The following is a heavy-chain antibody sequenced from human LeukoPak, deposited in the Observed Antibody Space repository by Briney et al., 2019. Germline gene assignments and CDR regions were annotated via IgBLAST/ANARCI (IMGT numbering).Heavy chain of an antibody. CDR2: ISWNSGSS. Sequence: PGRSLRLSPAASRFAFEDSALHWGRQAPGKGLEWVSDISWNSGSSRYADSVRGRFTISRDNPKSTLCLRMHSPRAPDTPPYYYTKAKGYTNLHVDYWGKGNRDSVS. CDR3: TKAKGYTNLHVDY. CDR1: RFAFEDSA. V-gene: IGHV3-9*01. D-gene: IGHD5-24*01. J-gene: IGHJ4*02.